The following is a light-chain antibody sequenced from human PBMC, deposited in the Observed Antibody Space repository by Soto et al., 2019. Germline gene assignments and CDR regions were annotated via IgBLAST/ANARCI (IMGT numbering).Light chain of an antibody. CDR3: QQSSNWPTIT. J-gene: IGKJ5*01. V-gene: IGKV3-11*01. CDR1: QSVSYY. Sequence: EILMTQSPATLSLSPGESVTFSCRASQSVSYYLAWYQQKPGQAPRLLIYDASNRATGIPARFSGSGSGTDFTPTISSLEPEDFAVYYCQQSSNWPTITCGQGTRLEIK. CDR2: DAS.